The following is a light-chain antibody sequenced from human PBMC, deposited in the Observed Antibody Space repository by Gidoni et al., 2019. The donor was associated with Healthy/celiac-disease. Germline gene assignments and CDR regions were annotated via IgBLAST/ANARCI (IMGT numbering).Light chain of an antibody. Sequence: EIVLTQSPGTLSLSPGERATLSCRASQCVSSSYLAWYQQKPGQAPRLLIYGASSRATGIPDRFSGSGSGTDFTLTISRLEPEDCAVYYWQQYGSSPITFGQGTRLEIK. CDR3: QQYGSSPIT. J-gene: IGKJ5*01. CDR1: QCVSSSY. V-gene: IGKV3-20*01. CDR2: GAS.